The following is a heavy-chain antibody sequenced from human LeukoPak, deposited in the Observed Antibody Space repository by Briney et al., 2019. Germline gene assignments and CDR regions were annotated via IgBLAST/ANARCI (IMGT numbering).Heavy chain of an antibody. CDR3: ARGELGSPYTPLYYDSSGYYFDY. D-gene: IGHD3-22*01. CDR1: GYTFTGYY. V-gene: IGHV1-2*02. CDR2: INPNSGGT. Sequence: GASVKVSCKASGYTFTGYYMHWVRQAPGQGLEWMGWINPNSGGTNYAQKFQGRVTMTRDTSISTAYMELSRLRSDDTAVYYCARGELGSPYTPLYYDSSGYYFDYWGQGTLVTVSS. J-gene: IGHJ4*02.